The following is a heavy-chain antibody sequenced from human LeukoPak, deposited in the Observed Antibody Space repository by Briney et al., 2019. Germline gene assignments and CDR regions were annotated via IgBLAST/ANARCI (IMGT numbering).Heavy chain of an antibody. CDR2: ISGSGGST. V-gene: IGHV3-23*01. CDR3: AKHRTYYYGSGSYLYFDY. Sequence: PGGPLRLSCAASGFTFSSYAMSWVRQAPGKGLEWVSAISGSGGSTYYADSVKGRFTISRDNSKNTLYLQMNSLRAEDTAVYYCAKHRTYYYGSGSYLYFDYWGQGTLVTVPS. CDR1: GFTFSSYA. J-gene: IGHJ4*02. D-gene: IGHD3-10*01.